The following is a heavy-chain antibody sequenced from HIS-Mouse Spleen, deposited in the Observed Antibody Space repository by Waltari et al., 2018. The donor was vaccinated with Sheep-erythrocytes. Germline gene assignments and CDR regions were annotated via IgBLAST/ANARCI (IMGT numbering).Heavy chain of an antibody. Sequence: QVQLVQSGAEVKKPGSSVKVSCKASGGTFSSYAISWLRQAPGQGLEWMGRIIPILGIANYAQKFQGRVTITADKSTSTAYMELSSLRSEDTAVYYCARNKGELLLGDAFDIWGQGTMVTVSS. CDR1: GGTFSSYA. V-gene: IGHV1-69*04. J-gene: IGHJ3*02. CDR3: ARNKGELLLGDAFDI. D-gene: IGHD1-26*01. CDR2: IIPILGIA.